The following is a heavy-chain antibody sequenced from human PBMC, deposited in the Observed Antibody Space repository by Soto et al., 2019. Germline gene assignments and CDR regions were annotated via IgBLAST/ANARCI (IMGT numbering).Heavy chain of an antibody. D-gene: IGHD6-13*01. CDR3: AATIAAAGTRRYGMVV. V-gene: IGHV4-39*01. J-gene: IGHJ6*02. Sequence: SETLSLTCTVSGGSISSSSYYWGWIRQPPGKGLEWIGSIYYSGSTYYNPSLKSRVTISVDTSKNQFSLKLSSVTAADTAVYYCAATIAAAGTRRYGMVVWGQGTTVAVSS. CDR2: IYYSGST. CDR1: GGSISSSSYY.